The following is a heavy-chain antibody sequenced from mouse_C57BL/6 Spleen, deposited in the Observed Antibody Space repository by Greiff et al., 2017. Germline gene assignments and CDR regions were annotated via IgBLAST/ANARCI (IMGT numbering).Heavy chain of an antibody. V-gene: IGHV3-1*01. CDR3: ARETYWYFDV. CDR1: GYSITSGYD. J-gene: IGHJ1*03. Sequence: EVQLQQSGPGMVKPSQSLSLTCTVTGYSITSGYDWHWIRHFPGNKMEWMGYISYSGSTNYNPSLKSRISITHDTSKNHFFLKVISVTTEDTATYYCARETYWYFDVWGTGTTVTVSS. CDR2: ISYSGST.